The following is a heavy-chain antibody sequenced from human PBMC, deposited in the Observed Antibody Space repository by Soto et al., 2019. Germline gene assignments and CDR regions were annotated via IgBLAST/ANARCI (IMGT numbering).Heavy chain of an antibody. CDR1: GFTFSSYS. Sequence: GGSLRLSCAASGFTFSSYSMNWVRQAPGKGLEWVSYISSSGSTIYYADSVKGRFTISRDNAKNSLYLQMNSLRAEDTAVYYCARGQGCSSTSCYDAFDIWGQGTMVTVSS. CDR2: ISSSGSTI. D-gene: IGHD2-2*01. J-gene: IGHJ3*02. CDR3: ARGQGCSSTSCYDAFDI. V-gene: IGHV3-48*04.